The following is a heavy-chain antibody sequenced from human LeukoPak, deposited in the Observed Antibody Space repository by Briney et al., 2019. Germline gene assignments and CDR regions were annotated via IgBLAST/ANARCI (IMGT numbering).Heavy chain of an antibody. J-gene: IGHJ6*03. CDR2: IYYSGTT. CDR3: ASSDRNYSLYYYYYYMDV. V-gene: IGHV4-39*01. CDR1: GDSISSSTFY. Sequence: SETLSLTCTVSGDSISSSTFYWVWIRQPPGKGLEWIATIYYSGTTSYNPSLNRRVTISLDTSKNQFSLKLTSVTAADTAVYYCASSDRNYSLYYYYYYMDVWGKGTTVTVSS. D-gene: IGHD4-11*01.